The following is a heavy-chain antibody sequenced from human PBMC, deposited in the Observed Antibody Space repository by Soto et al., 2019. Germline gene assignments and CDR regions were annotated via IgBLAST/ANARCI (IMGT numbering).Heavy chain of an antibody. J-gene: IGHJ5*02. Sequence: QVQLVQSGAEVKKPGASVKVSCKASGYTFTSYGISWVRQAPGQGLEWMGWISAYNGNTNYAQQLQGRVTITTETYKSTSYMELRSLRSDDTAVYYCARDLRRIAARRLGGWFDPWGQGTLVTVSS. D-gene: IGHD6-6*01. CDR2: ISAYNGNT. V-gene: IGHV1-18*01. CDR3: ARDLRRIAARRLGGWFDP. CDR1: GYTFTSYG.